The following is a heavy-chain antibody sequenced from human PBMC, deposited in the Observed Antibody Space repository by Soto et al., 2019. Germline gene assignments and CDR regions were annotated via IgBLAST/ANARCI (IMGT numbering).Heavy chain of an antibody. D-gene: IGHD3-22*01. Sequence: EVQLVESGGVLIQPGGSLRLYCAASGFTVSSNYMSWVRQAPGKGLEWVSVIYSGGSTYYADSVKGRFTISRDNSKNTLYLQMNSLRAEDTAVYYCARNYDSTAGGAFDIWGQGTMVTVSS. J-gene: IGHJ3*02. CDR2: IYSGGST. CDR1: GFTVSSNY. CDR3: ARNYDSTAGGAFDI. V-gene: IGHV3-53*01.